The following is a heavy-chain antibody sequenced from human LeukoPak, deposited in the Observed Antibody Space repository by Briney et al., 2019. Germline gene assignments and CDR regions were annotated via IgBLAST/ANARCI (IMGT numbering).Heavy chain of an antibody. Sequence: GESLKISCKGSGYSFTSYWIGWVRQMPGKGLEWMGIIYPGDSDTRYSPSFQGQVTISADKSISSAYLQWSSLKASDTAMYYCARGGYCSGGSCPYYFDYWGQGTLVTVSS. CDR1: GYSFTSYW. V-gene: IGHV5-51*01. J-gene: IGHJ4*02. CDR2: IYPGDSDT. CDR3: ARGGYCSGGSCPYYFDY. D-gene: IGHD2-15*01.